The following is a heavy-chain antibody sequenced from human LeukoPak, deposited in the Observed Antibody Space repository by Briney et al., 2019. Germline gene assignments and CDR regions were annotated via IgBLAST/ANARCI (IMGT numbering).Heavy chain of an antibody. J-gene: IGHJ5*02. Sequence: PGGSLRLSCAASGFTFSSYSMNWVRQAPGKGLEWVSSISSSSSYIYYADSVKGRFTISRDNAKNSLYLQMNSLRAEDTAVYYCAKGGGVVLRDWWGPWGQGTPVTVSS. CDR2: ISSSSSYI. D-gene: IGHD3-3*01. CDR3: AKGGGVVLRDWWGP. V-gene: IGHV3-21*01. CDR1: GFTFSSYS.